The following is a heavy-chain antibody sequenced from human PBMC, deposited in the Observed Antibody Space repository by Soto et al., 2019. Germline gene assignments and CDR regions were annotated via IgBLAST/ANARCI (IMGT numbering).Heavy chain of an antibody. CDR3: ARGVKYGAYTRWFDP. V-gene: IGHV1-8*01. D-gene: IGHD4-17*01. CDR2: MSPNSGNT. J-gene: IGHJ5*02. CDR1: GYTFTSYD. Sequence: QVQLVQSGAEVRKPGASVKVSCKASGYTFTSYDINWVRQATGQGLEYLGWMSPNSGNTGSVQKFQGRVTMTWDTAXDAADMEQSSVRSEATAGYFCARGVKYGAYTRWFDPWGQGTPVTVSS.